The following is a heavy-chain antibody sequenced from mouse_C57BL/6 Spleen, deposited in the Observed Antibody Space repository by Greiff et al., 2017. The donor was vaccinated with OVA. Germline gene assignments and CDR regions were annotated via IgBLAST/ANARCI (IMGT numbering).Heavy chain of an antibody. J-gene: IGHJ2*01. CDR3: ARGWAPYYFDY. CDR2: ISSGSSTI. V-gene: IGHV5-17*01. Sequence: EVKLMESGGGLVKPGGSLKLSCAASGFTFSDYGMHWVRQAPEKGLEWVAYISSGSSTIYYADTVQGRFTISRDNAKNTLFLQMTSLRSEDTAMYYCARGWAPYYFDYWGQGTTLTVSS. CDR1: GFTFSDYG. D-gene: IGHD1-1*02.